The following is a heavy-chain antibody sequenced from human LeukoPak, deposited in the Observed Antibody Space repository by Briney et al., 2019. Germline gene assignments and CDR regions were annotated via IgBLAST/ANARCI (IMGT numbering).Heavy chain of an antibody. J-gene: IGHJ1*01. CDR2: INPNRGGT. Sequence: ASVNVSFKASVYTFTGYYMHWVRQAPGQGLEWMGWINPNRGGTNYAQKFQGRVTMTRDTSISTAYMELSRLRSDDTAVYYCATSLYCSSTNCYALYFQHWGQGTLVTVSS. CDR1: VYTFTGYY. CDR3: ATSLYCSSTNCYALYFQH. V-gene: IGHV1-2*02. D-gene: IGHD2-2*01.